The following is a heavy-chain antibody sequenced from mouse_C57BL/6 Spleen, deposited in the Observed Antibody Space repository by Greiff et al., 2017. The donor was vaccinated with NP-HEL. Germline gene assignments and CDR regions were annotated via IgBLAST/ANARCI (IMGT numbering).Heavy chain of an antibody. CDR1: GFTFSDYG. CDR2: ISSGSSTI. J-gene: IGHJ3*01. CDR3: ATYSNYPFAY. V-gene: IGHV5-17*01. D-gene: IGHD2-5*01. Sequence: EVNVVESGGGLVKPGGSLKLSCAASGFTFSDYGMHWVRQAPEKGLEWVAYISSGSSTIYYADTVKGRFTISRDNAKNTLFLQMTSLRSEDTAMYYCATYSNYPFAYWGQGTLVTVSA.